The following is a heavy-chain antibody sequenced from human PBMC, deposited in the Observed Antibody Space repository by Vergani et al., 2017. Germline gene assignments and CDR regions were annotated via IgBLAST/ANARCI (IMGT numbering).Heavy chain of an antibody. V-gene: IGHV3-7*04. CDR3: ARVDSSSGDAFDI. CDR2: IKQDGSEK. CDR1: GFTFSSYW. D-gene: IGHD6-6*01. J-gene: IGHJ3*02. Sequence: EVQLLESGGDLVQPGGSLRLSCAASGFTFSSYWMSWVRQAPGKGLEWVANIKQDGSEKYYVDSVKGRFTISRDNAKNSLYLQMNSLRAEDTAVYYCARVDSSSGDAFDIWGQGTMVTVSS.